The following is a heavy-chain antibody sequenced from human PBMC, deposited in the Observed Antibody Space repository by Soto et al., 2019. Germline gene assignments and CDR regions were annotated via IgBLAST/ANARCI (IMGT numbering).Heavy chain of an antibody. D-gene: IGHD6-13*01. CDR2: IYYSGST. CDR3: ARAASPRKAAAKVYYFDY. CDR1: GGSISSGGYY. J-gene: IGHJ4*02. Sequence: LTCTVSGGSISSGGYYWSWIRQHPGKGLEWIGYIYYSGSTYYNPSLKSRVTISVDTSKNQFSLKLSSVTAADTAVYYCARAASPRKAAAKVYYFDYWGQGTLVTVSS. V-gene: IGHV4-31*03.